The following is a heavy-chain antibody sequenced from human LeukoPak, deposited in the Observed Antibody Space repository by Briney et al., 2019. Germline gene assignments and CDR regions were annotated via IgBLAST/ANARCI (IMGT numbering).Heavy chain of an antibody. CDR1: GGSISSSSYY. V-gene: IGHV4-39*07. Sequence: PSETLSLTCTVSGGSISSSSYYWGWLRQPPGKGLEWIVSIYYSGSTYYNPSLKSRVTISVDTSKNQFSLKLCSVTAADTAVYYCARNYDFWSGYYTLDYWGQGTLVTVSS. D-gene: IGHD3-3*01. CDR3: ARNYDFWSGYYTLDY. CDR2: IYYSGST. J-gene: IGHJ4*02.